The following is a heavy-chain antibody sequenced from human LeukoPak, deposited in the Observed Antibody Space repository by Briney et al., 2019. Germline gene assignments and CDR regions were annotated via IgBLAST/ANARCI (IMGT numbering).Heavy chain of an antibody. Sequence: GGSLRLSCAASGFIFHDYATHWVRQTPGKGLEWVSGITWDSATIDYADSVKGRFTISRDNAKKSLYLQMNSLRAEDTALYYCAKQGPYCSSTSCSHAFNVWGQGTMVTVS. J-gene: IGHJ3*01. CDR2: ITWDSATI. CDR3: AKQGPYCSSTSCSHAFNV. CDR1: GFIFHDYA. V-gene: IGHV3-9*01. D-gene: IGHD2-2*01.